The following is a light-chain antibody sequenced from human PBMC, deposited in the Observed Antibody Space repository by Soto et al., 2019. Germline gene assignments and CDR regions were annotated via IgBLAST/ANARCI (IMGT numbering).Light chain of an antibody. CDR3: QQYDNWPWT. CDR1: QTVSSN. CDR2: GAS. V-gene: IGKV3-15*01. J-gene: IGKJ1*01. Sequence: EIVVTQSPATLSVSPGERATLSCRASQTVSSNLVWYQQKPGQAPRLLIYGASTRATGIPARFSGSGSGTDFTLTISSLQSEDFAVYYCQQYDNWPWTFGQGTKVDI.